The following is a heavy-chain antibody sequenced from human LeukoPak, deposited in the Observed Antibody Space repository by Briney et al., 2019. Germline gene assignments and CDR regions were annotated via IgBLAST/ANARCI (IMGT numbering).Heavy chain of an antibody. Sequence: ASVKVSCKASGGTFSSYTISWVRQAPGQGLEWMGGIIPIFGTTNYAQKFQGRVTITADESTRTAYMELNSLRSEDTAVYYCARVGSLRGVNDYWGQGTLVTVSS. D-gene: IGHD3-10*01. CDR2: IIPIFGTT. CDR3: ARVGSLRGVNDY. V-gene: IGHV1-69*13. CDR1: GGTFSSYT. J-gene: IGHJ4*02.